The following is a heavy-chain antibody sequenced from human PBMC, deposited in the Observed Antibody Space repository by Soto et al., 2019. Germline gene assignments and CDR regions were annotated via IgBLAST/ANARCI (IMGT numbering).Heavy chain of an antibody. CDR2: IYYSGST. J-gene: IGHJ4*02. CDR3: ARGGGPYYDSSGYNSQFDY. CDR1: GGSISSYY. D-gene: IGHD3-22*01. V-gene: IGHV4-59*01. Sequence: SETLSLTCTVSGGSISSYYWGWIRQPPGKGLEWIGYIYYSGSTNYNPSLKSRVTISVDTSKNQFSLKLSSVTAADTAVYYCARGGGPYYDSSGYNSQFDYWGQGTLVTVSS.